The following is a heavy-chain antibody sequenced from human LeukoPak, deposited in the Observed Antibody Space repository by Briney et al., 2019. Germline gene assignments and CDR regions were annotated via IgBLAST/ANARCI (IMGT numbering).Heavy chain of an antibody. V-gene: IGHV4-38-2*02. CDR1: GYSISTGYY. J-gene: IGHJ4*02. Sequence: SETLSLTCTVSGYSISTGYYWDWIRQPPGKGLEWIGTFYHGGSTYYNPSLKSRVTISVDTSKNQFSLKLSSVTAADTAVYYCARDQYTDYYDSSGYADYWGQGTLVTVSS. D-gene: IGHD3-22*01. CDR3: ARDQYTDYYDSSGYADY. CDR2: FYHGGST.